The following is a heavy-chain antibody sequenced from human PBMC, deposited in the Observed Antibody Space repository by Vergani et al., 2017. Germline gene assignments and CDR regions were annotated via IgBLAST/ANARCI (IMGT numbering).Heavy chain of an antibody. CDR2: IYPGDSDT. CDR1: GYSFTSYW. Sequence: EVQLVQAGAEVKKPGESLKISCKGSGYSFTSYWIGWVRQMPGKGLEWMGIIYPGDSDTRYSQSFQGQVTISADKSISTAYLQWSSLKASDTAMYYCASRSAPPYYYYYMDVWGKGTTVTVPS. V-gene: IGHV5-51*03. J-gene: IGHJ6*03. CDR3: ASRSAPPYYYYYMDV.